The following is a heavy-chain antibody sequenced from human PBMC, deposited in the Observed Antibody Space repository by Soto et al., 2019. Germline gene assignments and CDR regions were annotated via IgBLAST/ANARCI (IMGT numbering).Heavy chain of an antibody. V-gene: IGHV3-21*01. CDR2: ISSSSSYI. Sequence: GGSLRLSCAASGFTFSSYSMNWVRQAPGKGLEWVSCISSSSSYIDYADSVKGRFTISRDNAKNSLYLQMNSLRAEDTAVYYCARDQLYYNDISGRPLNAFDVWGQGTMVTVSS. D-gene: IGHD3-22*01. CDR1: GFTFSSYS. CDR3: ARDQLYYNDISGRPLNAFDV. J-gene: IGHJ3*01.